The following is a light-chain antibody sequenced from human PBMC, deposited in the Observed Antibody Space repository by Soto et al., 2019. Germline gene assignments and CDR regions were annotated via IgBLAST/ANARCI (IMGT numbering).Light chain of an antibody. CDR1: QSVSSY. CDR3: QHRSNWPLS. V-gene: IGKV3-11*01. CDR2: DAS. Sequence: EIVLTQSPATLSLSPGKRATLSCRASQSVSSYLAWYQQRPGQAPRLLIHDASKRATGIPARFSGSGSGTDFTLTISSLEPEDFAVYYCQHRSNWPLSFGGGTKVEIK. J-gene: IGKJ4*01.